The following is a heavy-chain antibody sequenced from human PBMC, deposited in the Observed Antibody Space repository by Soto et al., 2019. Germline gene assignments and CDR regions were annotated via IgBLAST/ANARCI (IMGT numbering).Heavy chain of an antibody. CDR3: AASRGTMVRGVIGFSGLGYYGMDV. V-gene: IGHV2-5*01. J-gene: IGHJ6*02. CDR2: IYWNDDK. Sequence: QITLKESGPTLVKPTQTLTLTCTFSGFSLSTSGVGVGWIRQTPGKALEWLALIYWNDDKRYSPSLKSRLTITKDTSKNPVVLTMTNMDPVDTATYYCAASRGTMVRGVIGFSGLGYYGMDVWGQGTTVTVSS. D-gene: IGHD3-10*01. CDR1: GFSLSTSGVG.